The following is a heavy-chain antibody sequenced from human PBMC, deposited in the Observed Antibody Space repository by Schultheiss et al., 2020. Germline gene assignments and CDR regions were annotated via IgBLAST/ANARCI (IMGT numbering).Heavy chain of an antibody. D-gene: IGHD6-19*01. CDR1: GYTFTGYY. Sequence: ASVKVSCKASGYTFTGYYIHWVRQAPGQGLEWMGWISAYNGNTNYAQKLQGRVTMTTDTSTSTAYMELRSLRSDDTAVYYCARVPSIAVAGDYWGQGTLVTVSS. J-gene: IGHJ4*02. CDR2: ISAYNGNT. CDR3: ARVPSIAVAGDY. V-gene: IGHV1-18*04.